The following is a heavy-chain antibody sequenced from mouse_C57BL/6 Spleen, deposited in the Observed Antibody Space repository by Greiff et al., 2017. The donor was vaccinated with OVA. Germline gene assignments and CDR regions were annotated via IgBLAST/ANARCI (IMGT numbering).Heavy chain of an antibody. CDR3: ARNDGYYAWFAY. V-gene: IGHV1-52*01. CDR2: IDPSDSET. J-gene: IGHJ3*01. D-gene: IGHD2-3*01. Sequence: QVQLQQSGAELVRPGSSVKLSCKASGYTFTSYWMHWVKQRPIQGLEWIGNIDPSDSETHYNQKFKDKATLTVDKSSSTAYMQLSSLTSEDSAVYYCARNDGYYAWFAYWGQGTLVTVSA. CDR1: GYTFTSYW.